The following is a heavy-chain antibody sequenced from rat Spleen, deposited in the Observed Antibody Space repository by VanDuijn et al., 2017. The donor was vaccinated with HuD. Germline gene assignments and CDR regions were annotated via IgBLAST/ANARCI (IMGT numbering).Heavy chain of an antibody. CDR1: GFTFSNYD. CDR2: ISFDGSST. V-gene: IGHV5-20*01. D-gene: IGHD1-10*01. J-gene: IGHJ3*01. CDR3: TTENYWFAY. Sequence: EVQLVESGGGLVQPGRSMKLSCAASGFTFSNYDMAWVRQAPTKGLEWVASISFDGSSTYYRDSVKGRFTISRDNAKSTLYVQMDSLGSEDTATYYCTTENYWFAYWGQGTLVTVSS.